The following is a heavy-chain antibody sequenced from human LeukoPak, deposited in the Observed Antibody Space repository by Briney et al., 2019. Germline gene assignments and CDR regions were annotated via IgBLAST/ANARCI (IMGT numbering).Heavy chain of an antibody. CDR3: AKGGGYCSGGSCYYFDN. J-gene: IGHJ4*02. Sequence: GGSLRLSCAASGFTFSSYGMNWVRQAPGKGLEWVSVISGGGGSTYYTDSVKGRFTISRDNSKKTLYLQMNSLRAEDTAVYYCAKGGGYCSGGSCYYFDNWGQGTLVTVSS. V-gene: IGHV3-23*01. CDR2: ISGGGGST. CDR1: GFTFSSYG. D-gene: IGHD2-15*01.